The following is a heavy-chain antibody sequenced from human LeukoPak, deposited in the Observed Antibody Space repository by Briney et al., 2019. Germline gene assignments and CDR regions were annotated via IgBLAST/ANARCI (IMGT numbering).Heavy chain of an antibody. CDR3: ARDVGRSYDLDY. D-gene: IGHD3-16*01. CDR1: GCTSTSYG. CDR2: ISAYNGNT. J-gene: IGHJ4*02. Sequence: GASVKVSCKASGCTSTSYGISWVRQAPGQGLEWMGWISAYNGNTDYAQSLQGRVTMTIDTSTSTVYMELRSLRSDDTAVYYCARDVGRSYDLDYWGQGTLVTVSS. V-gene: IGHV1-18*01.